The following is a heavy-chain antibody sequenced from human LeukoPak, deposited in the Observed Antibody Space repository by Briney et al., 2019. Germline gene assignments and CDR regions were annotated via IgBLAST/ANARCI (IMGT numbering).Heavy chain of an antibody. V-gene: IGHV4-39*01. CDR2: IYYSGST. J-gene: IGHJ4*02. Sequence: PSETLSLTCTVSGGSISSSSYYWGWIRQPPGKGLEWIGSIYYSGSTYYNPSLKSRVTISVDTSKNQFSLKLSSVTAADTAVYYCARQNYDFWSGPAYYFDYWGQGTLVTVSS. CDR1: GGSISSSSYY. CDR3: ARQNYDFWSGPAYYFDY. D-gene: IGHD3-3*01.